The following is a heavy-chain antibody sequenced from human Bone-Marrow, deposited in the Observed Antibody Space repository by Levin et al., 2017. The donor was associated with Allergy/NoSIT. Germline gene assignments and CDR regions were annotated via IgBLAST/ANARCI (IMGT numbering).Heavy chain of an antibody. CDR3: AREEVDTGLYTGPLDI. J-gene: IGHJ4*02. CDR2: IIPMFGTG. Sequence: EASVKVSCKASGGTFSSYGISWVRQAPGQGLEWMGDIIPMFGTGNHAQNFQGRVTITADKSTSTAYMELSSLRSEDTAVYYCAREEVDTGLYTGPLDIWGQGTLVTVSS. D-gene: IGHD5-18*01. V-gene: IGHV1-69*06. CDR1: GGTFSSYG.